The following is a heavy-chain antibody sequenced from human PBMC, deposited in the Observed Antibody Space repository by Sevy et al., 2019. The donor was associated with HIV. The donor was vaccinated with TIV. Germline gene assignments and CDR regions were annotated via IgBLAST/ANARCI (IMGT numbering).Heavy chain of an antibody. Sequence: ASVKVSCKASGYTFTSYYMHWVRQAPGQGLEWMGIINPSGGSTSYAQKFQGRVTMTRDTSTSTVYMELSSLRSEDTAVYYCARVPPGYSSGWSFFDYWGQGTLVTVSS. D-gene: IGHD6-19*01. J-gene: IGHJ4*02. CDR3: ARVPPGYSSGWSFFDY. CDR2: INPSGGST. CDR1: GYTFTSYY. V-gene: IGHV1-46*03.